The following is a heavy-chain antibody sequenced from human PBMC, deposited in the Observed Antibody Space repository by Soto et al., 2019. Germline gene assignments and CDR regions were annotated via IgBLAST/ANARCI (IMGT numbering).Heavy chain of an antibody. CDR2: IWYDGSNK. CDR1: GFTFSSYG. CDR3: ARENGDYTNDAFDI. V-gene: IGHV3-33*01. J-gene: IGHJ3*02. Sequence: QVQLVESGGGVVQPGRSLRLSCAASGFTFSSYGMHWVRQAPGKGLEWVAVIWYDGSNKYYADSVKGRFTISRDNSKNTLDLQMNSLRAEDTAVYYCARENGDYTNDAFDIWGQGTMVTVSS. D-gene: IGHD4-17*01.